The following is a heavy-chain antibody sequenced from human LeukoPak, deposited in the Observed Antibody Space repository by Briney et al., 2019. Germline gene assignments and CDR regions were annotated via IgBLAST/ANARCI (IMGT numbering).Heavy chain of an antibody. CDR1: GFTFSTAW. CDR3: ARDRESSSWFDY. CDR2: ISSSSSYI. J-gene: IGHJ4*02. D-gene: IGHD6-13*01. Sequence: PGGSLRLSCVASGFTFSTAWMSWVRQAPGKGLEWVSSISSSSSYIYYADSVKGRFTISRDNAKNSLYLQMNSLRAEDTAVYYCARDRESSSWFDYWGQGTLVTVSS. V-gene: IGHV3-21*01.